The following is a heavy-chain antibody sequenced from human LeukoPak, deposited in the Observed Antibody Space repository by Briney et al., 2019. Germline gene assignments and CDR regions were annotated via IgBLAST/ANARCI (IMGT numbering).Heavy chain of an antibody. CDR3: AKAPNSGSYSCWLDH. CDR1: GFSFKDTG. Sequence: GGSLRLSCAASGFSFKDTGMHWVRQAPGKGPEWLTIIWYDGSTKYYADSVKGRFTVSRDNSKNILYLQMNSLRVGDTAVYYCAKAPNSGSYSCWLDHWGQGTLVTVSS. V-gene: IGHV3-33*06. CDR2: IWYDGSTK. J-gene: IGHJ4*02. D-gene: IGHD1-26*01.